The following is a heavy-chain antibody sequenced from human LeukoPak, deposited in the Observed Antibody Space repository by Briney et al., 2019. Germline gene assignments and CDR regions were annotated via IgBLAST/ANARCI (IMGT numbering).Heavy chain of an antibody. CDR3: AKDISGSQRGNFDY. CDR2: ISWNSGSI. J-gene: IGHJ4*02. Sequence: PGRSLRLSCAASGFTFDDYAMHWVRQAPGKGLEWVSGISWNSGSIGYADSVKGRFTISRDNAKNPLYLQMNSLRAEDTALYYCAKDISGSQRGNFDYWGQGTLVTVSS. V-gene: IGHV3-9*01. D-gene: IGHD1-26*01. CDR1: GFTFDDYA.